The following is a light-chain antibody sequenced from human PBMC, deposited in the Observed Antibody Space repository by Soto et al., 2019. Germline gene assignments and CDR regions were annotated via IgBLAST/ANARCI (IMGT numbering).Light chain of an antibody. CDR3: QQFSSYPLT. J-gene: IGKJ4*01. CDR1: QSVSSSY. CDR2: DAS. V-gene: IGKV3-20*01. Sequence: DIVLPQSPGTLSLSPGERATLSCRVSQSVSSSYLAWYQQKPGQAPRLLIYDASSRATGIPDRFRGGGSGTDFILSISRPEPEEGAVDYGQQFSSYPLTFGGGPKVDIK.